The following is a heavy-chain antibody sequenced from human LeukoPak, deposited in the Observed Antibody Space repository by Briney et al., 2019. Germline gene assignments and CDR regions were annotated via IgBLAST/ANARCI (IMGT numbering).Heavy chain of an antibody. Sequence: GGSLRLSCAASGFTFGAYTINWVRQAPGKGLEWVSCIFSRSESILYADSVKGRFTVSRDNAKNSLYLQMDSLRVEDAAVYYCARDFFHSGASRPFDYWGQGTLVTVSS. J-gene: IGHJ4*02. V-gene: IGHV3-21*01. CDR3: ARDFFHSGASRPFDY. D-gene: IGHD2-15*01. CDR2: IFSRSESI. CDR1: GFTFGAYT.